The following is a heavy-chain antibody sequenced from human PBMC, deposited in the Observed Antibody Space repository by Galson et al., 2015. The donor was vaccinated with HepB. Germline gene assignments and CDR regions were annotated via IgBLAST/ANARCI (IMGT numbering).Heavy chain of an antibody. V-gene: IGHV3-30*04. CDR1: GFTLSSYA. CDR3: ARDGFGERFGEFLYYYGMDV. CDR2: ISYDGSNK. Sequence: SLRLSCAASGFTLSSYAMHWVRQAPGKGLEWVAVISYDGSNKYYAGSVKGRFTISRDNSKNTLYLQMNSLRAEDTAVYYCARDGFGERFGEFLYYYGMDVWGQGTTVTVSS. D-gene: IGHD3-10*01. J-gene: IGHJ6*02.